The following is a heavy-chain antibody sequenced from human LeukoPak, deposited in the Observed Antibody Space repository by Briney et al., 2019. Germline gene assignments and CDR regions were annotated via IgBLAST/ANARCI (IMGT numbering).Heavy chain of an antibody. CDR2: IYPGDSDT. J-gene: IGHJ5*02. CDR1: GYSFTSYW. CDR3: ARRYTVTTPVRWQGFDA. Sequence: GGSPKISRKGSGYSFTSYWIGRVRQMPGKGVEWMGIIYPGDSDTRYSPSFQGQVTISADKSISTAYLKWMSLKDSDTAMYYSARRYTVTTPVRWQGFDAWGEETLVTVSS. D-gene: IGHD4-17*01. V-gene: IGHV5-51*01.